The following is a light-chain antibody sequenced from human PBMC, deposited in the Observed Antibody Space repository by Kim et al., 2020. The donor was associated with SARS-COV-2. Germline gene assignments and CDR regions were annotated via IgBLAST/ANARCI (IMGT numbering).Light chain of an antibody. J-gene: IGLJ3*02. Sequence: GQSITISRTGTNSDIGGYNYVSWYQHHPGKAPKLLIYDFTKRPSGVSNRFSGSKSGSTASLTISGLQAEDEADYYCSSYTSSKTWLFGGGTQLTVL. CDR1: NSDIGGYNY. CDR2: DFT. V-gene: IGLV2-14*03. CDR3: SSYTSSKTWL.